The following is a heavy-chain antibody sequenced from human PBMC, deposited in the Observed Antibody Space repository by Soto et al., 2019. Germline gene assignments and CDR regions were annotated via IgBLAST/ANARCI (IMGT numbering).Heavy chain of an antibody. CDR2: IKSKTDGGTT. CDR1: GFTFSNAW. D-gene: IGHD3-22*01. CDR3: TPDHDSPIHSGYYYEVDY. V-gene: IGHV3-15*07. J-gene: IGHJ4*02. Sequence: EVQLVESGGGLVKPGGSLRLSCAASGFTFSNAWMNWVRQAPGKGLEWVGRIKSKTDGGTTDYAAPVKGRFTISRDDSKNTLYLQMNSLKTEDTAVYYCTPDHDSPIHSGYYYEVDYWGQGTLVTVSS.